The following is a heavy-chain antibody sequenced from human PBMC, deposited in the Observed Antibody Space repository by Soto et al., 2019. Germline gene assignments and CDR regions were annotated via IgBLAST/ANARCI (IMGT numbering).Heavy chain of an antibody. V-gene: IGHV3-66*01. CDR3: ARVVPGSGWYYFDY. J-gene: IGHJ4*02. CDR1: GFTIRSHC. D-gene: IGHD6-19*01. Sequence: GSLRHWSVAAGFTIRSHCMRWIRKNPGKGLEWVSVIYSGGSTYYADSVKGRFTISRDNSKNTLYLQMNSLRAEDTAVYYCARVVPGSGWYYFDYWGQGTLVTVSS. CDR2: IYSGGST.